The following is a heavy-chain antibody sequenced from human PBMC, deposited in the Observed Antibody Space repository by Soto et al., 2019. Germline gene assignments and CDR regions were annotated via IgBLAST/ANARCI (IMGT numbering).Heavy chain of an antibody. CDR3: AHLNYDYVWGSYRYFDY. CDR1: GFSLSTSGVG. J-gene: IGHJ4*02. Sequence: SGPTLVNPTQTLTLTCTFSGFSLSTSGVGVGWIRQPPGKALEWLALIYWNDDKRYSPSLKSRLTITKDTSKNQVVLTMTNMDPVDTATYYCAHLNYDYVWGSYRYFDYWGQGTLVTVSS. CDR2: IYWNDDK. V-gene: IGHV2-5*01. D-gene: IGHD3-16*02.